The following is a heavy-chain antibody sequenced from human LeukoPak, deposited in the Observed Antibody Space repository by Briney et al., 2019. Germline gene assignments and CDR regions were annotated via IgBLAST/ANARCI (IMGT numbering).Heavy chain of an antibody. CDR3: ARQKNYDSSGYYYGVGAFDI. V-gene: IGHV1-46*01. CDR1: GYTFTSYY. CDR2: INPSGGST. Sequence: ASVKVSCKASGYTFTSYYMHWVRQAPGQGLEWMGIINPSGGSTSYAQKFQGRVTMTRDTSTSTVYMELSSPRSEDTAVYYCARQKNYDSSGYYYGVGAFDIWGQGTLVTVSS. J-gene: IGHJ3*02. D-gene: IGHD3-22*01.